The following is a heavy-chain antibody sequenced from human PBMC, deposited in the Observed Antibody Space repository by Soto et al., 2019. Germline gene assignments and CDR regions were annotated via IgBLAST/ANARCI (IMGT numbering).Heavy chain of an antibody. J-gene: IGHJ4*02. V-gene: IGHV3-30*04. CDR1: GFTFSRDA. CDR3: ARSRSGAAADSFDF. CDR2: ISRDGTNK. D-gene: IGHD3-10*01. Sequence: QVQVVESGGGVVQPGRSLRLSCAASGFTFSRDAIHWVRQAPGKGLEWVAVISRDGTNKYYVDSVKGRFTISRDNSRNTLYLQMNSLRHEDAAVYYCARSRSGAAADSFDFWGQGTLVTVSS.